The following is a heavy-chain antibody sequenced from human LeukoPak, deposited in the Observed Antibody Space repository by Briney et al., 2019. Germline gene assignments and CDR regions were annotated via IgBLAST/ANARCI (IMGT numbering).Heavy chain of an antibody. CDR2: INSDGSST. J-gene: IGHJ4*02. CDR3: ARALLGREDY. Sequence: GGSLRLSCAASGFLFSGYWMDWVRQAPGKGLVWVSRINSDGSSTWYADSVKGRFTISRDNAKNTLYLQMNSLRAEDTAVYYCARALLGREDYWGQGTLVTVSS. V-gene: IGHV3-74*01. CDR1: GFLFSGYW. D-gene: IGHD3-10*01.